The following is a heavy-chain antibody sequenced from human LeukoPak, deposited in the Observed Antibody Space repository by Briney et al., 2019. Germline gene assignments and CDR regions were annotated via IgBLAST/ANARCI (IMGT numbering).Heavy chain of an antibody. CDR1: GFTFSSYW. CDR2: INSDGSST. V-gene: IGHV3-74*01. Sequence: GGSLRLSCAASGFTFSSYWMHWVRQAPGKGLVWVSRINSDGSSTSYADSVKGRLTISRDNAKNTLYLQMNSLRAEDTAVYYCARKLGYCSSTSCYALDYWGQGTLVTVSS. J-gene: IGHJ4*02. D-gene: IGHD2-2*01. CDR3: ARKLGYCSSTSCYALDY.